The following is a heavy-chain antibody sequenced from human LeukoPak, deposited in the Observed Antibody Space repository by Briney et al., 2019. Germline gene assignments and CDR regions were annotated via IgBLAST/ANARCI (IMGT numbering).Heavy chain of an antibody. CDR3: ARVADSGYDSRGYFDS. CDR1: GYTFTGYY. Sequence: ASVKVSCKASGYTFTGYYMHWVRQAPGQGLEWMGWINPNSGGTNYAQKFQGRVTMTRDTSISTAYMELSRLRSDDTAVYYCARVADSGYDSRGYFDSWGQGTLVTVSS. V-gene: IGHV1-2*02. CDR2: INPNSGGT. J-gene: IGHJ4*02. D-gene: IGHD5-12*01.